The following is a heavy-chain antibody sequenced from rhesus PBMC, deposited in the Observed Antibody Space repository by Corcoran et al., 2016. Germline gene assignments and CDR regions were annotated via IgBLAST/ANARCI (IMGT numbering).Heavy chain of an antibody. CDR2: IHGNSATT. V-gene: IGHV4S9*01. CDR3: TRGISY. Sequence: QVQLQESGPGLVKPSETLSLTCAVSVGPISDNYYWNWIRKPPGRGLEWIGNIHGNSATTYYNSSLKSRVSISKDTSKNQFFLNLGSVTAADTAVYYCTRGISYWGQGVLVTVSS. D-gene: IGHD3-3*01. CDR1: VGPISDNYY. J-gene: IGHJ4*01.